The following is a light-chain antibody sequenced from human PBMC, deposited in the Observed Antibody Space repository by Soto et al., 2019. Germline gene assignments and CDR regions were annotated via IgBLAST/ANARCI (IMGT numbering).Light chain of an antibody. CDR3: QQDDNRLLT. V-gene: IGKV1-33*01. J-gene: IGKJ4*01. CDR2: DAS. Sequence: DIKITQFPSSLAASVGDRVTITCQASQDISNYLNWYQQKPGKAPKLLIYDASNLETGVPSRFSGSGSGTDFTFTISCLQPEDIATYYCQQDDNRLLTFGGGTKVDIK. CDR1: QDISNY.